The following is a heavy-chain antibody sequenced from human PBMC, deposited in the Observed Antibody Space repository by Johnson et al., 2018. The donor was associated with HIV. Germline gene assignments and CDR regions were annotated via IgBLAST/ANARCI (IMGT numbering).Heavy chain of an antibody. Sequence: QVQLVESGGGVVQPGRSLRLSCAASGFTFSSYAIHWVRQAPGKGLEWVAVISYDGSNKYYADSVKGRFTISRDNSKNTLYLQMNSLRAEDTAVYYCARPQGTGDAVDIWSQGTMVTVSS. CDR2: ISYDGSNK. CDR3: ARPQGTGDAVDI. D-gene: IGHD1-1*01. J-gene: IGHJ3*02. CDR1: GFTFSSYA. V-gene: IGHV3-30-3*01.